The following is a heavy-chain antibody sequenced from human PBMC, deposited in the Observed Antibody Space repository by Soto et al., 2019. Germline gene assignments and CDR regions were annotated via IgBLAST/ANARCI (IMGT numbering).Heavy chain of an antibody. J-gene: IGHJ5*02. Sequence: SETLSLTCAVSGYSISSGYYWGWIRQPPGKGLEWIGSIYHSGSTYYNPSLKSRVTISVDTSKNQFSLKLSSVTAADTAVYYCARVAVFSFFGEYGENWFDHWGQGTLVTVSS. CDR2: IYHSGST. CDR1: GYSISSGYY. CDR3: ARVAVFSFFGEYGENWFDH. D-gene: IGHD3-3*01. V-gene: IGHV4-38-2*01.